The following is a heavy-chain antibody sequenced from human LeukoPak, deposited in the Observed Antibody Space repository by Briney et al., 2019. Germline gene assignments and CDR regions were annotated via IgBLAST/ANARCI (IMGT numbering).Heavy chain of an antibody. V-gene: IGHV3-23*01. D-gene: IGHD2-21*02. CDR3: AKGGASATDAPHGDVVTSTLDGFDV. J-gene: IGHJ3*01. Sequence: QPGGSLRLSCVASGLTFNTYAMSWVRQAPGKGLEWVSTVSGSGGRKFHLDSAKGRITISRDNSKKTIYLQMNTLRPEDTAVYYCAKGGASATDAPHGDVVTSTLDGFDVWGQGTVVTVSS. CDR1: GLTFNTYA. CDR2: VSGSGGRK.